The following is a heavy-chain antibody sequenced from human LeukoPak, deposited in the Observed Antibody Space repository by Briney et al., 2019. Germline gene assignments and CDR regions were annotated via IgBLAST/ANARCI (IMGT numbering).Heavy chain of an antibody. CDR2: INWNGGSI. V-gene: IGHV3-20*04. CDR3: AKAVRPPVAGSSAFDI. Sequence: GGSLRLSCAASGFTFDNYGMSWVRLAPGKGLEWVSGINWNGGSIGYAHSVKGRFTISRDNAKNSLYLQMNSLRAEDMALYYCAKAVRPPVAGSSAFDIWGQGTMVTVSS. D-gene: IGHD6-19*01. J-gene: IGHJ3*02. CDR1: GFTFDNYG.